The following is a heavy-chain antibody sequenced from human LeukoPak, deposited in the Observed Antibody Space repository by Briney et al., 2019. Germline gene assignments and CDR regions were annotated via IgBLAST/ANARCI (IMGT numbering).Heavy chain of an antibody. CDR2: IYYSGRT. J-gene: IGHJ5*02. Sequence: PSETLSLTCTVSGGSISSYYWSWIRQPPGKGLEWMGYIYYSGRTNYNPSLKSRVTISVDTSKNHCSLKLSSVTAADTAVYYCARSKIGDWFDRWGQGTLVTAS. D-gene: IGHD3-16*01. CDR3: ARSKIGDWFDR. V-gene: IGHV4-59*01. CDR1: GGSISSYY.